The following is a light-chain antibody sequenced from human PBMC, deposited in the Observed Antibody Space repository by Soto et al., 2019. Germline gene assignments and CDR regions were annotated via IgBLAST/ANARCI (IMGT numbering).Light chain of an antibody. V-gene: IGKV1-5*01. CDR1: QSLSSW. Sequence: IQMTQSPSTLSASVGDRVTITCRASQSLSSWLAWYQQKPGKAPKLLIYDASSLESGVQSRFSGSGSGTEFTLTISSLQPDDFATYYCQQYNNFPFTFGGGTKVDIK. CDR3: QQYNNFPFT. CDR2: DAS. J-gene: IGKJ4*01.